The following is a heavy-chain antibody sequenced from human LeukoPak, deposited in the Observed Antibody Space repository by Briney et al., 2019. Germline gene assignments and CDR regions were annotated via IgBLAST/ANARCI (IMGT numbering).Heavy chain of an antibody. V-gene: IGHV4-61*02. Sequence: PSQTLSLTCTVSGGSISSGSYYWSWIRQPAGKGLEWIGRIYISGSTNYNPSLKSRVTISVDTSKNQFSLKLSSVTAADTAVYYCARDALYLGDPRRYYYYMDVWGKGTTVTVSS. CDR1: GGSISSGSYY. CDR3: ARDALYLGDPRRYYYYMDV. J-gene: IGHJ6*03. CDR2: IYISGST. D-gene: IGHD2-2*02.